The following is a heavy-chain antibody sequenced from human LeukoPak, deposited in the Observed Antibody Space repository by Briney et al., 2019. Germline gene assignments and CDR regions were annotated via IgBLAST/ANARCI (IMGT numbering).Heavy chain of an antibody. D-gene: IGHD1-26*01. CDR2: IKQDGTEI. Sequence: PGGSLRLSCTTSGFTFSDYEMNWVRQAPGKGPEWVANIKQDGTEIYYVDSVKGRFTISRDNAKNSLYLQMNSLRDEDTAVYYCARDKVVGATFFDYWGQGTLVTVSS. V-gene: IGHV3-7*01. CDR1: GFTFSDYE. J-gene: IGHJ4*02. CDR3: ARDKVVGATFFDY.